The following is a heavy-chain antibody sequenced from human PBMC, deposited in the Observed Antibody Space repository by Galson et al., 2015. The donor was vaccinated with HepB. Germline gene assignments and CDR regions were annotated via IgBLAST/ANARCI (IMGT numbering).Heavy chain of an antibody. D-gene: IGHD2-21*01. CDR3: ASGGPPPDPYCGGDCYYPFDP. Sequence: SVKVSCKASGYTFTGYYMHWVRQAPGQGLEWMGGIIPIFGTANYAQKFQGRVTITADESTSTAYMELSSLRSEDTAVYYCASGGPPPDPYCGGDCYYPFDPWGQGTLVTVSS. V-gene: IGHV1-69*13. CDR1: GYTFTGYY. J-gene: IGHJ5*02. CDR2: IIPIFGTA.